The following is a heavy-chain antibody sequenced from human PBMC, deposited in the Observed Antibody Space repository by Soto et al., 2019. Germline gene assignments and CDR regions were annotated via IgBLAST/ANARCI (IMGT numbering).Heavy chain of an antibody. V-gene: IGHV3-30*18. CDR3: AKERGRNRNFAMDV. CDR1: GLTFSDYG. Sequence: GGSLRLSCVVSGLTFSDYGFHWVRQAPGRGLDWVAAISYDGSFVYYADSVRGRFTISRDNSRNTLDLQMNTLRHEDTAVYYCAKERGRNRNFAMDVWGQGTSVTVSS. J-gene: IGHJ6*02. CDR2: ISYDGSFV. D-gene: IGHD1-1*01.